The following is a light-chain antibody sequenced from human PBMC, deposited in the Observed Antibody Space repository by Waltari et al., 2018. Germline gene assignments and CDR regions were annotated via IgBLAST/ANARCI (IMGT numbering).Light chain of an antibody. J-gene: IGKJ2*01. Sequence: EIVLTQSPGTLSLSPGERATLPCRASQSVSSSYLAWYQQKPGQAPRLLIYGASSRATGIPDRFSGSGSGTDFTLTISRLEPEDFAVYYCQQYGSSPLTLSMYTFGQGTKLEIK. CDR1: QSVSSSY. CDR2: GAS. CDR3: QQYGSSPLTLSMYT. V-gene: IGKV3-20*01.